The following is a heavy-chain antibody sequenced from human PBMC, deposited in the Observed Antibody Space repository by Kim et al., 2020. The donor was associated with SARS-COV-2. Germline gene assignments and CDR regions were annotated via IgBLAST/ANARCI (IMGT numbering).Heavy chain of an antibody. D-gene: IGHD2-21*01. CDR3: VRQFGDHQDAFDV. J-gene: IGHJ3*01. Sequence: SETLSLTCVVSGGSISSGNCWSWVRQSPGKGLEWIGQIYHSGSTNYNPSLKSRVTMSADKSKNQFSLEVNSVTAADTAVYYCVRQFGDHQDAFDVWGQGTIVT. CDR1: GGSISSGNC. V-gene: IGHV4-4*02. CDR2: IYHSGST.